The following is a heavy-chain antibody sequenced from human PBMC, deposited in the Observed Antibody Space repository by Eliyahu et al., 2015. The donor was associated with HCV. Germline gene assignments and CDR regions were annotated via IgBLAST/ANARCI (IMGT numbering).Heavy chain of an antibody. CDR1: GGTFSSHT. Sequence: QVQLVQSGAEVKKPGSSVKVSCKASGGTFSSHTVSWVRQAPGQGLEWMGGITPIFGTANYAPKFHGRVMITTDESTSTAYMDLSSLKSEDTTVYYCAIEGGSSGPRWFDPWGQGTLVTVSS. V-gene: IGHV1-69*01. CDR2: ITPIFGTA. D-gene: IGHD6-19*01. CDR3: AIEGGSSGPRWFDP. J-gene: IGHJ5*02.